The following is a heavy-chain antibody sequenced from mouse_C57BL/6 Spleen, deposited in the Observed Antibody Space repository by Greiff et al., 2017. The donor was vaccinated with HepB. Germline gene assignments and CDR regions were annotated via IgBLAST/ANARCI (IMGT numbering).Heavy chain of an antibody. CDR3: ARLEDI. Sequence: VQLQQSGPGLVAPSQSLSISCTVSGYSLTSYCVHWVRQPPGKGLEWLGVIWAGGSTTYNTALISRLSISKDNSYSQVFLKMNSLQTDDTAMYYCARLEDIWGQGTTLTVSS. J-gene: IGHJ2*01. V-gene: IGHV2-9*02. CDR1: GYSLTSYC. D-gene: IGHD1-3*01. CDR2: IWAGGST.